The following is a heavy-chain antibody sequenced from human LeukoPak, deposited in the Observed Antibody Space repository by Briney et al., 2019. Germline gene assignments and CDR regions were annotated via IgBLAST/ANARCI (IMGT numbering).Heavy chain of an antibody. CDR1: GYSISSYY. J-gene: IGHJ4*02. CDR3: ARGPRIAAAGVYFDY. D-gene: IGHD6-13*01. CDR2: IYYSGST. V-gene: IGHV4-59*08. Sequence: SETLSLTCTVSGYSISSYYWSWIRQPPGKGLEWIGYIYYSGSTNYNPSLKSRVTISVDTSKNQFSLKLSSVTAADTAVYYCARGPRIAAAGVYFDYWGQGTLVTVSS.